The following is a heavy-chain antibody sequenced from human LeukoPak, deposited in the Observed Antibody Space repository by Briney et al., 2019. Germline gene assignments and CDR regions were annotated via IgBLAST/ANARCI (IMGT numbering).Heavy chain of an antibody. V-gene: IGHV3-74*01. CDR3: ARTDYYDR. CDR2: INGDGINT. CDR1: GFTVSSNY. Sequence: GGSLRLSCAASGFTVSSNYMSWVRQAPGRGLVWVSGINGDGINTNYADSVKGRFTISRDNAKNTLYLQMNSLRGEDTAVYYCARTDYYDRWGQGTLVTVSS. J-gene: IGHJ4*02. D-gene: IGHD3-22*01.